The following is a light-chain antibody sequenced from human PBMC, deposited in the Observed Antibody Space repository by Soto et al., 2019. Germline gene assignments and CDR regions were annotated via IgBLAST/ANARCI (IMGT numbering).Light chain of an antibody. J-gene: IGKJ1*01. V-gene: IGKV2D-29*01. CDR1: QSLLHSDGKTY. CDR3: MQCLHLPWP. CDR2: EVS. Sequence: DLVMTQTPLSLSVTPGQPASISCKSSQSLLHSDGKTYVYWYRQKPGHPPQLLICEVSNRFSGVSTRFSGRGLRKYCKQKNRRVETWGDWVYYCMQCLHLPWPFGQGTNVE.